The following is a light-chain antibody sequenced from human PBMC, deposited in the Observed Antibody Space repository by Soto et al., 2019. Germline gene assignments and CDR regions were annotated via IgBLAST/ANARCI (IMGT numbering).Light chain of an antibody. CDR3: CSYAGSYTFV. CDR1: SSNIGRNY. V-gene: IGLV1-47*01. Sequence: QSVLTQPPSASGTPGQRVTISCSGSSSNIGRNYVNWYQVLPGTAPKLLIYRITQRPSGVPDRVSGSKSGTSASLAISGLRSEDEADYYCCSYAGSYTFVFGTGTKLTVL. J-gene: IGLJ1*01. CDR2: RIT.